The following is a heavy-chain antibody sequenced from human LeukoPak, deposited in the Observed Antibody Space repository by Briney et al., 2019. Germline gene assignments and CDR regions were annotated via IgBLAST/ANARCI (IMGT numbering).Heavy chain of an antibody. D-gene: IGHD2-15*01. CDR1: GVSISNHY. Sequence: KPSETLSLTCTVSGVSISNHYSSWLRQPPGKGVEWIGYIYYTGNTNYNPSLKSRVTISEDTSKNQVSLELSSVTAADTAVYYCVRHSRVVAFDYWGQGNLVTVSS. V-gene: IGHV4-59*08. CDR2: IYYTGNT. J-gene: IGHJ4*02. CDR3: VRHSRVVAFDY.